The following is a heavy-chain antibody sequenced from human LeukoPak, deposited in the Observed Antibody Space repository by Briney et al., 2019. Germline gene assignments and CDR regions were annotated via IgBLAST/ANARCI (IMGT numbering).Heavy chain of an antibody. CDR2: IIPILGIA. Sequence: GASVKVSCKASGGTFSSYTISWVRQAPGLGLEWMGRIIPILGIANYAQKFQGRVTITADKSTSTAYMELSSLRSEDTAVYYCARSLVGAAPGYFDYWGQGTLVTVSS. D-gene: IGHD1-26*01. J-gene: IGHJ4*02. CDR3: ARSLVGAAPGYFDY. V-gene: IGHV1-69*02. CDR1: GGTFSSYT.